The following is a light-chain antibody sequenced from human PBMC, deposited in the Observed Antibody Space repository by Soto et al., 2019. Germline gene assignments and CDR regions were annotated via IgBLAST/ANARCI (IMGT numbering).Light chain of an antibody. CDR3: QQYDSSPYT. CDR2: AAS. J-gene: IGKJ2*01. CDR1: QSVSSTY. V-gene: IGKV3-20*01. Sequence: EVVLTQSPGTLSLSPGERATLSCRASQSVSSTYFAWYQQKPGQAPRLLIYAASRRETGIPDTFSGSGSGTEFTLTISRLEPEDFAVYYCQQYDSSPYTVGQGTKVDIK.